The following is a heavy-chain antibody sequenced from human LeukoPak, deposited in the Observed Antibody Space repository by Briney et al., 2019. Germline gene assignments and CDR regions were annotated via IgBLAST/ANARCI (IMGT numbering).Heavy chain of an antibody. CDR2: IYLGDSDT. D-gene: IGHD1-1*01. CDR3: VRHRNWNYDY. Sequence: GESLKISCKGSGDSFTTYWIGWVRQMPGKRLEWMGIIYLGDSDTRYGPSFQGQVTISADKSINTAYLQWSSLKASDTAMYYCVRHRNWNYDYWGQGTLVTVSS. V-gene: IGHV5-51*01. J-gene: IGHJ4*02. CDR1: GDSFTTYW.